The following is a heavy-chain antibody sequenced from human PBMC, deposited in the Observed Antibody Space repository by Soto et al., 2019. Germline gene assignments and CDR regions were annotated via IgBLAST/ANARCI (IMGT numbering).Heavy chain of an antibody. J-gene: IGHJ6*02. CDR1: GYTFNRYY. V-gene: IGHV1-2*02. CDR2: INPHTGGT. CDR3: ARASQMVINPYYYSMDV. Sequence: ASVKVSCKASGYTFNRYYIHWVRQAPGPGLEWLGWINPHTGGTSYAQKFQGGVTMTSDTSVSTASVELSRLRSDDTAVYYCARASQMVINPYYYSMDVWGQGTTVTVSS. D-gene: IGHD3-22*01.